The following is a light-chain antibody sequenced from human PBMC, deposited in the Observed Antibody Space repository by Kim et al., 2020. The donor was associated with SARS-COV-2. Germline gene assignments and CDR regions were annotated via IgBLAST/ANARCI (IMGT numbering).Light chain of an antibody. CDR3: QHYGSSPRT. V-gene: IGKV3-20*01. J-gene: IGKJ1*01. CDR2: GAS. CDR1: QSVRSSN. Sequence: EIVLTQSPGTLSLSPGERATLSCRASQSVRSSNLAWYQQKPGQAPSLLIFGASIRATGIPDRFSGSGSGTDFTLTISRLEPEDFAVYYCQHYGSSPRTFGQGTKVDIK.